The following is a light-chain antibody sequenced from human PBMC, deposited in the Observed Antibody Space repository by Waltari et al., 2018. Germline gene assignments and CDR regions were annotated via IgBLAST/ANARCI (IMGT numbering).Light chain of an antibody. CDR1: SSDVGGYNY. Sequence: QSALTQPASVSGSPGQSITISSTGTSSDVGGYNYVSWYQQHPGKAPKLMIYEVSKRPAGVSNRVSGSKSGNTASLTISGLQAEDEADYYCTSYTSSSTGFGGGTKLTVL. J-gene: IGLJ3*02. V-gene: IGLV2-14*01. CDR3: TSYTSSSTG. CDR2: EVS.